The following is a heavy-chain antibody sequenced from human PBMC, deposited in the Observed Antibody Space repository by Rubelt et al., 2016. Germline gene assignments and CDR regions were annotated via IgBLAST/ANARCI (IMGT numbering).Heavy chain of an antibody. J-gene: IGHJ4*02. CDR1: GGSFSGYY. CDR2: INHSGTT. CDR3: VRIFDH. V-gene: IGHV4-34*01. Sequence: QVQLQQWGAGLLKPSETLSHTCAVYGGSFSGYYWSWIRQPPGKGLEWIGDINHSGTTNYNPSLKSRVTISLDPSKNQFSLTLNSVTAADTAVYYCVRIFDHWGQGTLVTVSS.